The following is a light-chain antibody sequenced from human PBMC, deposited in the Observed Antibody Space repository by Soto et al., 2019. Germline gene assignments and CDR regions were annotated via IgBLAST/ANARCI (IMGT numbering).Light chain of an antibody. J-gene: IGLJ2*01. Sequence: QPVLTQSPSASASLGASVKLTCTLSSGHSSYAIAWHQQQPEKGPRYLMKLNTDGSHSKGDGITDRFSGSSSGAERHLTISSLQSEDEADYYCQTWGTAIHDVVFGGGTKLTVL. CDR2: LNTDGSH. CDR1: SGHSSYA. CDR3: QTWGTAIHDVV. V-gene: IGLV4-69*01.